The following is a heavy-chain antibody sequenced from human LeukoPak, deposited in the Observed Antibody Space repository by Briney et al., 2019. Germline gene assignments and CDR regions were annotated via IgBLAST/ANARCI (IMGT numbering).Heavy chain of an antibody. CDR2: IIPIFGTA. J-gene: IGHJ4*02. V-gene: IGHV1-69*06. D-gene: IGHD2-15*01. Sequence: GASVKVSCKASGGTFSSYAISWVRQAPGQGLEWMGGIIPIFGTANYAQKFQGRVTITADKSTSTAYMELSSLRSEDTAVYYCARSPGYCSGGSCSFDYWGQGTLVTVSS. CDR3: ARSPGYCSGGSCSFDY. CDR1: GGTFSSYA.